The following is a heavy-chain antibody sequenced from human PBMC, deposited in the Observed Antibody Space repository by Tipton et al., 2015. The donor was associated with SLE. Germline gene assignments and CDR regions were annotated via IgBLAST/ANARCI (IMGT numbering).Heavy chain of an antibody. V-gene: IGHV3-74*01. Sequence: SLRLSCAASGFTFSSYGMSWVRQAPGKGLEWVSRINSDRSSTSYADSVKGRFTISRDNAKNTLYLQMNSLRAEDTAVYYCARAEWFGDYFDYWGQGTLVTVSS. CDR3: ARAEWFGDYFDY. CDR2: INSDRSST. CDR1: GFTFSSYG. D-gene: IGHD3-10*01. J-gene: IGHJ4*02.